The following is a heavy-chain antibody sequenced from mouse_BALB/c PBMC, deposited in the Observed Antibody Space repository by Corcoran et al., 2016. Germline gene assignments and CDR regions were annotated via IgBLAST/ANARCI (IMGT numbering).Heavy chain of an antibody. CDR3: ASGATRAMDY. CDR1: GFNIKDTY. Sequence: EVQLQQSGAELVKPGASVKLSCTASGFNIKDTYMHWVKQRPEQGLEWIGRIDPANGNTKYDPKFQGKATITADTSSNTAYLQLSSLTSEDNAVYYCASGATRAMDYWGQGTSVTVSS. CDR2: IDPANGNT. V-gene: IGHV14-3*02. J-gene: IGHJ4*01.